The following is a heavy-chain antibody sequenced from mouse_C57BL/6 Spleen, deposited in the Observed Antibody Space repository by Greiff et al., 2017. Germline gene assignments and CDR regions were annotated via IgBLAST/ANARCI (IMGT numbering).Heavy chain of an antibody. CDR3: AREGGQLGRFAY. J-gene: IGHJ3*01. D-gene: IGHD4-1*02. V-gene: IGHV1-52*01. CDR2: IDPSDSET. Sequence: VQLQQPGAELVRPGSSVKLSCKASGYTFTSYWMHWVKQRPIQGLEWIGNIDPSDSETHYNQKFKDKATLTVDKSSSTAYMQLSSLTSEDSAVYYCAREGGQLGRFAYWGQGTLVTVSA. CDR1: GYTFTSYW.